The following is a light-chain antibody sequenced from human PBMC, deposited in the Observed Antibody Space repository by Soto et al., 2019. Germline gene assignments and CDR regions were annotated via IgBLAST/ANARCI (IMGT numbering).Light chain of an antibody. CDR1: QDISKY. V-gene: IGKV1-33*01. CDR2: DAS. J-gene: IGKJ4*01. Sequence: DIQMTQSPSSLSASVGDIVTIACRASQDISKYLNWYQQKPGKAPKLLIYDASNLERGVPSRFSGSGSGTDFTLTISSLQPEDIATYYCQQYDNLLRALTFGVGTKVEIK. CDR3: QQYDNLLRALT.